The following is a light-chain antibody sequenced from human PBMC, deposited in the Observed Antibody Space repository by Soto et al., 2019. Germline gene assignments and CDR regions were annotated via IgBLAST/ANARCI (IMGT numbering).Light chain of an antibody. J-gene: IGKJ2*01. CDR3: QQYSDWPLYT. V-gene: IGKV3-15*01. CDR2: DAS. Sequence: EIVMTQSPATLSTSPGERATLSCRVSQSVGSNLAWYQQTPGQAPRLLIYDASSRAAGIPARFSGSGSATEFTLTISSLQSEDFAFYYCQQYSDWPLYTFGQGTKVEIK. CDR1: QSVGSN.